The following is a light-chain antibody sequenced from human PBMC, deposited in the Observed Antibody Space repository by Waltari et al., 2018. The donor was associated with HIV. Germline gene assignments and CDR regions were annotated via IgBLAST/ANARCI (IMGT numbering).Light chain of an antibody. J-gene: IGLJ3*02. CDR1: ELGDKY. CDR3: QAWGSSTSGV. Sequence: SYEVTQPPSVAVSPGQTASITCSGYELGDKYTCWYQQKPGQSPLLVIYQDNERPSGIPARVSGSSSGHTATLTISGTLPMDEADYYCQAWGSSTSGVFGTGTKLTVL. CDR2: QDN. V-gene: IGLV3-1*01.